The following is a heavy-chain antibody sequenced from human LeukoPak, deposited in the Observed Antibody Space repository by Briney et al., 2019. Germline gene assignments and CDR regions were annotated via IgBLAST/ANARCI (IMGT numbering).Heavy chain of an antibody. J-gene: IGHJ3*02. CDR2: IYYSGST. V-gene: IGHV4-59*08. Sequence: SETLSLTCTVSGGSISNYYWSWIRQPPGKGLEWIGYIYYSGSTNCNPSLKSRITISIDTSKNQFSLQLSSVTAADTAVYYCARHGYSYGSDAFDIWGQGTMVTVSS. CDR1: GGSISNYY. D-gene: IGHD5-18*01. CDR3: ARHGYSYGSDAFDI.